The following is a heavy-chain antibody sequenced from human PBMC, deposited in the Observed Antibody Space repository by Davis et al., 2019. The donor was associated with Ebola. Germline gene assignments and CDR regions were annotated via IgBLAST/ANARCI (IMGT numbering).Heavy chain of an antibody. D-gene: IGHD3-3*01. CDR3: ARDRLIRFLEWPLGMDV. CDR2: ISSSSSTI. V-gene: IGHV3-11*04. Sequence: GGSLRLSCAASGFTFSDYYMSWIRQAPGKGLEWVSYISSSSSTIHYADSVKGRFTISRDNAKNSLYLQMNSLRDDDTAVYYCARDRLIRFLEWPLGMDVWGQGTTVTVSS. J-gene: IGHJ6*02. CDR1: GFTFSDYY.